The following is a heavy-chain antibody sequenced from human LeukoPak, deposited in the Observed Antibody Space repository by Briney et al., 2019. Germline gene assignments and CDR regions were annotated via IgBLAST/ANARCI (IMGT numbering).Heavy chain of an antibody. D-gene: IGHD5-18*01. Sequence: PGGSLRLSCAASGFTVSSNYMSWVRQAPGKGLEWVSLIYSGGSTDYADSVKGRFTISRDNSKNTLYLQMNSLGAEDTAVYYCARESGYSYAPSFDDWGQGTLVTVSS. CDR1: GFTVSSNY. V-gene: IGHV3-66*01. J-gene: IGHJ4*02. CDR2: IYSGGST. CDR3: ARESGYSYAPSFDD.